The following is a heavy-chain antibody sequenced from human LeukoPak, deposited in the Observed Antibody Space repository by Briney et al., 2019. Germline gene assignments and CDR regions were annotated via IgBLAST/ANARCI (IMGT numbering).Heavy chain of an antibody. D-gene: IGHD3-3*01. V-gene: IGHV4-39*01. CDR1: GGSISSRSYY. Sequence: SETLSLTCTVSGGSISSRSYYWDWIRQPPGKGLEWIGTIYYSGSTYYNPSLKSRVTISVDTSKNQFSLKVTSVTAADTAVYYCARGGSSYYLPLKIDFWGQGTLVTVSS. CDR2: IYYSGST. CDR3: ARGGSSYYLPLKIDF. J-gene: IGHJ4*02.